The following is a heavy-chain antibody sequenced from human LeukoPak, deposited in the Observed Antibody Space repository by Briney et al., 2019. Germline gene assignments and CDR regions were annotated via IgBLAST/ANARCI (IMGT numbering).Heavy chain of an antibody. D-gene: IGHD6-19*01. CDR2: ISSSSSYI. CDR1: GFTFSGYW. V-gene: IGHV3-21*01. J-gene: IGHJ6*02. CDR3: ARDKRAVAGTYYYYGMDV. Sequence: GGSLRLSCAASGFTFSGYWMHWVRQAPGKGLVWVSSISSSSSYIYYADSVKGRFTISRDNAKNSLYLQMNSLRAEDTAVYYCARDKRAVAGTYYYYGMDVWGQGTTVTVSS.